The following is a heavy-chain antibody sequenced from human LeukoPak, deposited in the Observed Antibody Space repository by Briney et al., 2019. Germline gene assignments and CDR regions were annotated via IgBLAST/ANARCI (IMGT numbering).Heavy chain of an antibody. V-gene: IGHV1-46*01. D-gene: IGHD5-24*01. Sequence: ASVKVSCKASGYTVTSCYMHWVRQAPGQGLEWMAILNPSGGSSNYAQKFQGRATLTRATSTGTVHMELSSLRSEDTAVYYCASVYKHGMDVWGQGTTVIVSS. CDR2: LNPSGGSS. J-gene: IGHJ6*02. CDR1: GYTVTSCY. CDR3: ASVYKHGMDV.